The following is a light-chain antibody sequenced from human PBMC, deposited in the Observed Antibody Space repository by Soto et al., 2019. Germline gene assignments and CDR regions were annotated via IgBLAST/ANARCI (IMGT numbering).Light chain of an antibody. V-gene: IGKV3-11*01. CDR2: DAS. CDR3: QQRRNCPN. J-gene: IGKJ4*01. Sequence: EIVLTQSPATLSLSPGERATLSCRASQSVSSYLAWYQQKPGQAPRLLIYDASNRATGIPARFSGSGSGTDFPLPISSLEPEDFAFYYCQQRRNCPNFGGGTKVEIK. CDR1: QSVSSY.